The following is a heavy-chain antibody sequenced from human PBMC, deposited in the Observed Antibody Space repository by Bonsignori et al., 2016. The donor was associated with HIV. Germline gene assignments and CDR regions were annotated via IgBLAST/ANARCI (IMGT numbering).Heavy chain of an antibody. CDR2: IIPFSATT. Sequence: WVRQAPGQGLELMGNIIPFSATTNYARNFQGRVTITADESTSTAYMELINLKSEDTAIYYCARASYYDPWGRALDIWGQGTMVTVSS. D-gene: IGHD3-3*01. CDR3: ARASYYDPWGRALDI. J-gene: IGHJ3*02. V-gene: IGHV1-69*15.